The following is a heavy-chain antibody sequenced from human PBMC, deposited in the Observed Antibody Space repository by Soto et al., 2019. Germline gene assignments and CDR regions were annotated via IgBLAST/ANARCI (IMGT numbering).Heavy chain of an antibody. CDR2: IIPILGIA. Sequence: QVQLVQSGAEVKKPGSSVKVSCKASGGTFSSYTISWVRQAPGQGLEWMGRIIPILGIANYAQKFQGRVTITADKSTSTAYVELSSLRSEDTAVYYCARGVDYIWGSYRPYFDYWGQGTLVTVSS. CDR3: ARGVDYIWGSYRPYFDY. CDR1: GGTFSSYT. V-gene: IGHV1-69*02. J-gene: IGHJ4*02. D-gene: IGHD3-16*02.